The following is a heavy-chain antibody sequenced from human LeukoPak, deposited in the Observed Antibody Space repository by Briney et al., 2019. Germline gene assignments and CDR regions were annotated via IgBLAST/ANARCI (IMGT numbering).Heavy chain of an antibody. Sequence: ASVKVSCKASGYTFTGYYMHWVRQAPGQGLEWMGWINPNSGGTNYAQEFQGRVTMTRDTSISTAYMELSRLRSDDTAVYYCVSVAGKGYYFDYWGQGTLVTVSS. CDR3: VSVAGKGYYFDY. V-gene: IGHV1-2*02. CDR1: GYTFTGYY. CDR2: INPNSGGT. D-gene: IGHD6-19*01. J-gene: IGHJ4*02.